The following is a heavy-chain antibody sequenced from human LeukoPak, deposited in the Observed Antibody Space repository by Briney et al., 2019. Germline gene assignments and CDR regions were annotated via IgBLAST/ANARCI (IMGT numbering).Heavy chain of an antibody. Sequence: ASVKVSCKASGGTFSSYAISWVRQAPGQGLEWMGGIIPIFGTAIYAQKFQGKVTITADESTSRAYMELSSLRSEDTAVYYCAKDKGTMIVVVIQYYFDYWGQGTLVTVSS. CDR1: GGTFSSYA. CDR2: IIPIFGTA. V-gene: IGHV1-69*13. J-gene: IGHJ4*02. D-gene: IGHD3-22*01. CDR3: AKDKGTMIVVVIQYYFDY.